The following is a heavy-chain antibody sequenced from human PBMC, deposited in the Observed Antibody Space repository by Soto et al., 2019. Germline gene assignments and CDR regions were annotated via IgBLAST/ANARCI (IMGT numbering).Heavy chain of an antibody. D-gene: IGHD2-15*01. CDR2: ISYDGGNK. CDR1: GFRFSDDA. CDR3: ARELILVPSAFHV. J-gene: IGHJ3*01. Sequence: QVQLLQSGGGVVQPGRSLRLSCVASGFRFSDDAMHWVRQAPGKGLEWVALISYDGGNKYYADSVKGRFTISRDNSKNTVYLELSSLRAEDTAVYFCARELILVPSAFHVWGQGTLVTVCS. V-gene: IGHV3-30-3*01.